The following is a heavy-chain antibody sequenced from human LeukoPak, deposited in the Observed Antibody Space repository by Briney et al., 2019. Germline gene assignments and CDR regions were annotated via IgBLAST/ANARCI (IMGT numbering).Heavy chain of an antibody. CDR2: IYYSGST. D-gene: IGHD3-22*01. J-gene: IGHJ4*02. CDR3: ARRPSYYYDSSGYRAN. CDR1: GGSISSSSYY. V-gene: IGHV4-39*01. Sequence: SETLSLTCTVSGGSISSSSYYWCWIRQPPGKGLEWIGSIYYSGSTYYNPSLKSRVTISVDTSKNQFSLKLSSVTAADTAVYYCARRPSYYYDSSGYRANWGQGTLVTVSS.